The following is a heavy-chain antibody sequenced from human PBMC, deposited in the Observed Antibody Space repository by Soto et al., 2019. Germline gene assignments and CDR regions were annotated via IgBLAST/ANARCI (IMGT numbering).Heavy chain of an antibody. CDR2: IIPIFGTA. Sequence: SVKVSCKASGGTFSSYAISWVRQAPGQGLEWMGGIIPIFGTANYAQKFQGRVTITADKSTSTAYMELSSLRSEDTAVYYCARLVATRYYYYGMDVWRQVTTVTVSS. D-gene: IGHD5-12*01. CDR3: ARLVATRYYYYGMDV. CDR1: GGTFSSYA. V-gene: IGHV1-69*06. J-gene: IGHJ6*01.